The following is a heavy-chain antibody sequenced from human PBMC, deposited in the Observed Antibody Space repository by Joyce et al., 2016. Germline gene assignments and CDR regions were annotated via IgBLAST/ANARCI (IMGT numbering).Heavy chain of an antibody. V-gene: IGHV5-51*01. CDR3: ARQRGSYYSAFDI. CDR1: GYFFKSYW. J-gene: IGHJ3*02. D-gene: IGHD1-26*01. CDR2: SYPDDSDT. Sequence: EMQLVQSGAEVKKPGESLRISCEASGYFFKSYWIGWVRQTPGRGLECMGISYPDDSDTRYSPSFEGQVTISVDKSITTAYLQWSSLGASDTAIYYCARQRGSYYSAFDIWGQGTLVTVSS.